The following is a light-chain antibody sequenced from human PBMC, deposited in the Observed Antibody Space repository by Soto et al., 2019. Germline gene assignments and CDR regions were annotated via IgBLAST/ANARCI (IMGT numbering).Light chain of an antibody. Sequence: QSVLTQSPSASASLGASVKLTCTLSSGHSTYAIAWHQQQPEKGPRYLMKVNSDGSHQKGDGIADRFSGSSYGSERYLTISSVQSEDEADYYCQTWGTGIRVFGGGTKLTVL. CDR1: SGHSTYA. CDR2: VNSDGSH. J-gene: IGLJ3*02. CDR3: QTWGTGIRV. V-gene: IGLV4-69*01.